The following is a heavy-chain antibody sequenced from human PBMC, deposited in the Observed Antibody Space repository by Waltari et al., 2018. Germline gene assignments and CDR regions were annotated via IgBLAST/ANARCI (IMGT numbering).Heavy chain of an antibody. V-gene: IGHV3-72*01. CDR3: ARDLDGDSNLDY. CDR1: GFTFSDHE. J-gene: IGHJ4*02. CDR2: TRNKAHSYTT. Sequence: EVQLVESGVGLVQSGGSLRLSCVAAGFTFSDHEMDWVRQAPEKGLEWVGRTRNKAHSYTTEYAASVKGRFTISRDDSKNSLHLQMNSLKIEDTAVYYCARDLDGDSNLDYWGQGTLVTVSS. D-gene: IGHD2-21*02.